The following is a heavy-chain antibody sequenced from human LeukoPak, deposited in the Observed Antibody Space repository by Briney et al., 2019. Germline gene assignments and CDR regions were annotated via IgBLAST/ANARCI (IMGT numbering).Heavy chain of an antibody. Sequence: GGSLRLSCKASGITFINYDMHWVRQAIGKGLEWVSAIGIRGDTHYSGSVKGRFTISRENAESSLYLQMNSLRAEDTAVYYCARGGIQVSGIDEFDYWGQGTLVTVSS. D-gene: IGHD6-19*01. CDR2: IGIRGDT. CDR3: ARGGIQVSGIDEFDY. CDR1: GITFINYD. J-gene: IGHJ4*02. V-gene: IGHV3-13*01.